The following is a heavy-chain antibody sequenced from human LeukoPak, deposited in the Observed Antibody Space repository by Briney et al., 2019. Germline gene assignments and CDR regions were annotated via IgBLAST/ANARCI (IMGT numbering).Heavy chain of an antibody. CDR1: GFTFGTYS. D-gene: IGHD6-19*01. CDR2: ISYDGSNK. Sequence: GGSLRLSCAASGFTFGTYSMNWVRQAPGKGLEWVAVISYDGSNKYYADSVKGRFTISRDNSKNTLYLQMNSLRAEDTAVYYCARGPSRGWITPLYYYYGMDVWGQGTTVTVSS. J-gene: IGHJ6*02. V-gene: IGHV3-30*03. CDR3: ARGPSRGWITPLYYYYGMDV.